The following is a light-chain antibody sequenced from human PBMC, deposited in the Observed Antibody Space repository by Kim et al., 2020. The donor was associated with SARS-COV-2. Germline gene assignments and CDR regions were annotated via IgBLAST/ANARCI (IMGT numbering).Light chain of an antibody. CDR1: HSISSW. Sequence: PSASVGDIVTSTCRASHSISSWLAWYQQKPGKAPKLLIYKASSLESGVPSRFSGSGSGTEFTLTISSLQPDDFATYYCQQYNSYPLTFGGGTKV. J-gene: IGKJ4*01. CDR2: KAS. CDR3: QQYNSYPLT. V-gene: IGKV1-5*03.